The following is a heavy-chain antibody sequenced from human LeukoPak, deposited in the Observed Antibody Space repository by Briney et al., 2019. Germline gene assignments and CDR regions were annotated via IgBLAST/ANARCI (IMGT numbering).Heavy chain of an antibody. J-gene: IGHJ4*02. Sequence: PGGSLRLSCSTSGFTFRNHGMHWVRQAPGKGLEWVAFIRYDERQEFYADSVKGRFTISRDNSKSILYLQMGSLRTEDTAVYYCVRDFSNYVAFFDSWGQGVQVIVSS. CDR1: GFTFRNHG. D-gene: IGHD4-11*01. CDR3: VRDFSNYVAFFDS. V-gene: IGHV3-30*02. CDR2: IRYDERQE.